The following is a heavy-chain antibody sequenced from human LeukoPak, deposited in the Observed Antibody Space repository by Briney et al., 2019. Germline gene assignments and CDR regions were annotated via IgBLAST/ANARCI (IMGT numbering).Heavy chain of an antibody. Sequence: SETLSLTCTVSGGPISSSSYYWGWIRQPPGKGLEWIGSIYYSGSTYYNPSLKSRVTISVDTSKNQFSLKLSSVTAADTAVYYCARQRVVATIDYWGQGTLVTVSS. CDR1: GGPISSSSYY. D-gene: IGHD1-26*01. CDR3: ARQRVVATIDY. CDR2: IYYSGST. J-gene: IGHJ4*02. V-gene: IGHV4-39*01.